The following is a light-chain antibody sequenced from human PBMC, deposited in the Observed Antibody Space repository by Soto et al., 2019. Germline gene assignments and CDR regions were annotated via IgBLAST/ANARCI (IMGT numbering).Light chain of an antibody. CDR3: QQYDSPIWT. CDR2: STS. J-gene: IGKJ1*01. CDR1: QSVGSSY. V-gene: IGKV3-20*01. Sequence: ENVLTQSPGTLSLSPGERATLSCRASQSVGSSYLALYQQKPGQAPRLLIYSTSSRATDIPDRFSGSGSGTDFTLTISRLEPEDFAVYYCQQYDSPIWTFGQGTKVEIK.